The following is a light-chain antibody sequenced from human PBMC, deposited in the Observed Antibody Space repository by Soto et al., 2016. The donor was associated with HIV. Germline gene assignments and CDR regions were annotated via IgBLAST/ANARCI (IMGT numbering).Light chain of an antibody. J-gene: IGKJ1*01. CDR3: LQDYNYPRT. CDR1: QSVSVW. CDR2: KTS. Sequence: DIQMTQFPSTLSASIGDRVTITCRASQSVSVWLAWYQQKPGKAPNLLIFKTSTLEVGVPSRFSGSGSGTDFTLTLSSVQPEDFATYYCLQDYNYPRTFGRGTKVEF. V-gene: IGKV1-5*03.